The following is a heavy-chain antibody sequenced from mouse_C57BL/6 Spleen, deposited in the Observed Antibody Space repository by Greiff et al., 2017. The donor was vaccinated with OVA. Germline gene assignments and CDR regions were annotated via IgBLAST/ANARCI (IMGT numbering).Heavy chain of an antibody. CDR1: GYTFTSYW. D-gene: IGHD6-1*01. V-gene: IGHV1-7*01. Sequence: VQLMEPGAELVKPGASVKLSCKASGYTFTSYWMHWVKQRPGQGLEWIGNINPSSGDTKYNEKFKDKATMTADKSSSTAYMQLSSLTYEDSADYSGENDTTGYGYWGQGTTLTVSS. J-gene: IGHJ2*01. CDR2: INPSSGDT. CDR3: ENDTTGYGY.